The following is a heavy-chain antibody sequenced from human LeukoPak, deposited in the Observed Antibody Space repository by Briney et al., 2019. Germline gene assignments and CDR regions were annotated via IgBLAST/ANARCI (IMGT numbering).Heavy chain of an antibody. Sequence: ASVKVSCKVSGYTLTELSMHWVRQAPGKGLEWMGGFDPEDGETFYAQKLQGRVTMTEDTSTDTAYMELSSLRSEDTAVYYCATHAVAGTLLRYYFDYWGQGTLVTVSS. CDR1: GYTLTELS. CDR2: FDPEDGET. J-gene: IGHJ4*02. V-gene: IGHV1-24*01. D-gene: IGHD6-19*01. CDR3: ATHAVAGTLLRYYFDY.